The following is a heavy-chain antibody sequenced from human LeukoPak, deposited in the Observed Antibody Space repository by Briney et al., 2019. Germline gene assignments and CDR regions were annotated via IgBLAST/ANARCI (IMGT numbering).Heavy chain of an antibody. Sequence: ASVKVSCKASGYTFTNYGITWVRQAPGQGLEWMGWISGYNGNTKYAQKFQGRVTMTTDTSTSTAYMELRSLRSDDTAVYYCARSLNYYSGNYQLYDYWGQGTLATVSS. CDR2: ISGYNGNT. V-gene: IGHV1-18*01. D-gene: IGHD1-26*01. J-gene: IGHJ4*02. CDR3: ARSLNYYSGNYQLYDY. CDR1: GYTFTNYG.